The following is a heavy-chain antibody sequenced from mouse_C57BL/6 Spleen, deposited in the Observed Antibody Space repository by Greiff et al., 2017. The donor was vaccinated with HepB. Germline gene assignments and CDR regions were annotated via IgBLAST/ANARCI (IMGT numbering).Heavy chain of an antibody. D-gene: IGHD2-10*02. CDR3: ARSYGNSFYAMDY. CDR1: GYTFTSYW. Sequence: QVQLQQPGAELVKPGASVKLSCKASGYTFTSYWMHWVKQRPGQGLEWIGMIHPNSGSTNYNEKFKSKATLTVDKSSSTAYMQLSSLTSEDSAVYYCARSYGNSFYAMDYWGQGTSVTVSS. CDR2: IHPNSGST. J-gene: IGHJ4*01. V-gene: IGHV1-64*01.